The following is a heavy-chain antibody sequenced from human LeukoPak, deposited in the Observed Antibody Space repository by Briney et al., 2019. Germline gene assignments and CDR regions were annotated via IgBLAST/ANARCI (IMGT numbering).Heavy chain of an antibody. J-gene: IGHJ6*02. V-gene: IGHV1-69*05. CDR1: GGTFSSYA. Sequence: SVKVSCKASGGTFSSYAISWVRQAPGQGLEWMGGIIPIFGTANYAQKFQGRVTITRDTSASTAYMELSSLRSEDTAVYYCARYQNYYGSGSYLDYGMDVWGQGTTVTVSS. D-gene: IGHD3-10*01. CDR3: ARYQNYYGSGSYLDYGMDV. CDR2: IIPIFGTA.